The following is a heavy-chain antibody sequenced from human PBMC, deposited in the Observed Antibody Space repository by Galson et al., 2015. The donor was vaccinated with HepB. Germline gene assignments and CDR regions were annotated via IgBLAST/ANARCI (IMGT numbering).Heavy chain of an antibody. J-gene: IGHJ5*02. CDR3: ARGGTNYDFWSGYSNNWFDP. V-gene: IGHV4-34*01. CDR1: GGSFSGYY. Sequence: SETLSLTCAVYGGSFSGYYWSWIRQPPGKGLEWIGEINHSGSTNYNPSLKSRVTISVDTSKNQFSLKLSSVTAADTAVYYCARGGTNYDFWSGYSNNWFDPWGQGTLVTVSS. CDR2: INHSGST. D-gene: IGHD3-3*01.